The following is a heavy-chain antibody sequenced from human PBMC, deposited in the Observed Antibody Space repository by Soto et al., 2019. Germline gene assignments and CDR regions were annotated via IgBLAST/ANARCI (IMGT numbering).Heavy chain of an antibody. V-gene: IGHV3-21*01. CDR3: AGGGPFDY. J-gene: IGHJ4*02. CDR1: GFTFSSYT. Sequence: EVQLVESDGGLVKPEGSLILSCAASGFTFSSYTMNWVRQAPGKGLEWVSSISSSSNYIYYADSLKGRFTISRDNAKNSLYLQMNSLRVEDTAVYYCAGGGPFDYWGQGTLVTVSS. CDR2: ISSSSNYI.